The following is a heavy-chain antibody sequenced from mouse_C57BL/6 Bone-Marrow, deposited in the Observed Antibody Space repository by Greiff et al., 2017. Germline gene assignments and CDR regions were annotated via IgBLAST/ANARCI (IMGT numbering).Heavy chain of an antibody. CDR3: ARMSDPTKDWYFDV. Sequence: QVQLKESGPGILQPSQTLSLTCSFSGFSLSTFGMGVGWIRQPSGKGLEWLAHIWWDDDKYYNPALKSRLTISKDTSKNQVFLKIANVDTADTATDYGARMSDPTKDWYFDVWGTGTTVTVSS. CDR2: IWWDDDK. J-gene: IGHJ1*03. V-gene: IGHV8-8*01. CDR1: GFSLSTFGMG.